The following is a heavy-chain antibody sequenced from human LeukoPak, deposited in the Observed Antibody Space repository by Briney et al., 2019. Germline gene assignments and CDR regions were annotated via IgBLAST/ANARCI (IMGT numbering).Heavy chain of an antibody. Sequence: SETLSLTCTVSGFSIRSTNYYWGWIRQPPGKGLEWIGSVFYSGSTYYNPSLKSRVTISIDTSKNQFSLKLTSVTAADTAVYYCAKDGYYDSSGGADYWGQGTLVTVSS. V-gene: IGHV4-39*07. CDR2: VFYSGST. CDR3: AKDGYYDSSGGADY. CDR1: GFSIRSTNYY. J-gene: IGHJ4*02. D-gene: IGHD3-22*01.